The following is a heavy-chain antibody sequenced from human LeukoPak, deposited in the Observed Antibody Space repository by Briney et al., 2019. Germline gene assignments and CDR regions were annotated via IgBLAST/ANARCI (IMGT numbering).Heavy chain of an antibody. J-gene: IGHJ4*02. D-gene: IGHD6-19*01. CDR2: MNPNSGNT. Sequence: ASVKVSCKASGGTFSSYDINWVRQATGQGLEWMGWMNPNSGNTGYAQKFQGRVTITRNTSISTAYIELSSLRSEDTAVYYCARGSSGWPNDYWGQGTLVTVSS. CDR3: ARGSSGWPNDY. CDR1: GGTFSSYD. V-gene: IGHV1-8*03.